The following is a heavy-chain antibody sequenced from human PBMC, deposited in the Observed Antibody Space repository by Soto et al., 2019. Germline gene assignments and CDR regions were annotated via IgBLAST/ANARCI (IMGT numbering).Heavy chain of an antibody. CDR1: GYIFTTYY. CDR2: LNPIDGNT. D-gene: IGHD2-15*01. J-gene: IGHJ4*02. CDR3: ARERAGVVG. Sequence: QVQLVQSGAEVKKPGASVKVSCKTSGYIFTTYYIHWVRQAPGQGREWVGRLNPIDGNTKFARKFQGRVNMTRYTSSSTVHMEMSRLRSEATAIYYCARERAGVVGWGKGTLITVSS. V-gene: IGHV1-46*01.